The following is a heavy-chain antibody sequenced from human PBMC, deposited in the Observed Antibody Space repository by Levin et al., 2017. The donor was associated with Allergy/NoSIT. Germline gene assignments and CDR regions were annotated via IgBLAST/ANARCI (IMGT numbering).Heavy chain of an antibody. V-gene: IGHV3-30*04. CDR3: ATTHSSGWHFFGY. D-gene: IGHD6-19*01. CDR2: ISYDGSNR. Sequence: GGSLRLSCAASGFTFSSYSMHWVRQAPGKGLEWVAVISYDGSNRDYADSVKGRFTISRDNSKNTLFLQMNSLRAEDTAAYYCATTHSSGWHFFGYWGQGTLVTVSS. J-gene: IGHJ4*02. CDR1: GFTFSSYS.